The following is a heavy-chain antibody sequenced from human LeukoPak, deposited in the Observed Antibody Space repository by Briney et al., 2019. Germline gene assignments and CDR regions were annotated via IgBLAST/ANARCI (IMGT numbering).Heavy chain of an antibody. Sequence: SETLSLTRTVSGYSISSGYYWGWIRQPPGKGLEWIGSIYHSGGTYYNPSLKSRVTISVDTSKNQFSLKLSSVTAADTAVYYCARDLRWELPIDYWGQGTLVTVSS. CDR1: GYSISSGYY. CDR2: IYHSGGT. CDR3: ARDLRWELPIDY. J-gene: IGHJ4*02. V-gene: IGHV4-38-2*02. D-gene: IGHD1-26*01.